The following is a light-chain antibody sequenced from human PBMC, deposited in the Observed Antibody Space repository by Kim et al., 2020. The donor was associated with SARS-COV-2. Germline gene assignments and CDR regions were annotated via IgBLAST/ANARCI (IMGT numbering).Light chain of an antibody. J-gene: IGLJ1*01. CDR2: QDS. Sequence: ESSGQTASITCSGDKLVDKYACWYQQKPGQSPVLVIYQDSKRPSGIPERFSGSNSGNTATLTISGTQAMDEADYYCQAWDSSTYVFGTGTKVTVL. CDR1: KLVDKY. V-gene: IGLV3-1*01. CDR3: QAWDSSTYV.